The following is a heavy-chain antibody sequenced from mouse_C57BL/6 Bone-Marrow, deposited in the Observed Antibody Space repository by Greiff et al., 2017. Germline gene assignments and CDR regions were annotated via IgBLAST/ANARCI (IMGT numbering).Heavy chain of an antibody. D-gene: IGHD1-1*01. CDR2: INPNYGTT. CDR1: GYSFTDYN. J-gene: IGHJ3*01. V-gene: IGHV1-39*01. Sequence: VQLQQSGPELVKPGASVKISCKASGYSFTDYNMNWVKQSNGKSLEWIGVINPNYGTTSYNQNFKGKATLTANQSSSTAYMPLNSLTSEDSAVYYCERSPRGTVAPAWFAYWGQGTLVTVSA. CDR3: ERSPRGTVAPAWFAY.